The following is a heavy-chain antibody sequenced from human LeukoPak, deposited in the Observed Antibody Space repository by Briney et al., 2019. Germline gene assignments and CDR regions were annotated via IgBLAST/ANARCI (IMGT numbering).Heavy chain of an antibody. Sequence: PGGSLRLSCAASGFTFSSYAMNWVRQAPGKGLEWVSAISGSGGSTYYADSVKGRFTISRDNSKNTLYLQMNSLRAEDTAVYYCAKAITYYYDSSGLAPWGQGTLVTVSS. CDR1: GFTFSSYA. V-gene: IGHV3-23*01. D-gene: IGHD3-22*01. CDR3: AKAITYYYDSSGLAP. CDR2: ISGSGGST. J-gene: IGHJ5*02.